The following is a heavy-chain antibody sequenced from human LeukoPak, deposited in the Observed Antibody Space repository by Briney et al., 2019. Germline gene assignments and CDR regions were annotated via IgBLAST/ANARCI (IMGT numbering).Heavy chain of an antibody. J-gene: IGHJ4*02. CDR2: VHLDGRT. CDR1: GGSVTSTNW. V-gene: IGHV4-4*02. D-gene: IGHD3-3*01. Sequence: SETLSLTCDVSGGSVTSTNWWTWVRQPPGKGLEWIGEVHLDGRTNYNPSLKSRLIMSVDLPEHHISLKLTSVTAADTAVYYCAREGGFYRALDYSGQRTLVTVSS. CDR3: AREGGFYRALDY.